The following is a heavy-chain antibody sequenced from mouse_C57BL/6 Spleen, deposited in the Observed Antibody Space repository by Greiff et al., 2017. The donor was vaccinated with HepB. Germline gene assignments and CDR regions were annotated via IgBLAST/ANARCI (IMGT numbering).Heavy chain of an antibody. Sequence: QVQLQQPGTELVKPGASVKLSCKASGYTFTSYWMHWVKQRPGQGLEWIGNINPSNGGTNYNEKFKSKATLTVDKSSSTAYMQRSSLTSEDSAVYYCAREGGRYWYFDVWGTGTTVTVSS. CDR2: INPSNGGT. CDR1: GYTFTSYW. V-gene: IGHV1-53*01. CDR3: AREGGRYWYFDV. J-gene: IGHJ1*03.